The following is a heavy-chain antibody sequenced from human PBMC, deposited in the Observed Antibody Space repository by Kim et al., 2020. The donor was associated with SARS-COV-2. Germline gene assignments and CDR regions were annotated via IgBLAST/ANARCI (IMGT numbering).Heavy chain of an antibody. Sequence: GGSLRLSCAASGFTFSSYGMHWVRQAPGKGLEWVAVISYDGSNKYYADSVKGRFTISRDNSKNTLYLQMNSLRAEDTAVYYCAKDFGGSIVVARAFDIWGQGTMVTVSS. V-gene: IGHV3-30*18. CDR3: AKDFGGSIVVARAFDI. D-gene: IGHD2-21*01. CDR2: ISYDGSNK. CDR1: GFTFSSYG. J-gene: IGHJ3*02.